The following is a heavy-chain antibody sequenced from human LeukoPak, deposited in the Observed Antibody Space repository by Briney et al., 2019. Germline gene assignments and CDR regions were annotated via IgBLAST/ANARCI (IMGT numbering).Heavy chain of an antibody. V-gene: IGHV3-15*01. D-gene: IGHD5-12*01. Sequence: GGSLRLSCAASGFTFSYAWMNWVRQAPGKGLEWVGRIKSKTDGGTTDYAASGKGRFTISRDDSKNTLYLQMNSLKTEDTAVYYCTTAYIAATKDFDYWGQGTLVSVSS. CDR2: IKSKTDGGTT. CDR3: TTAYIAATKDFDY. CDR1: GFTFSYAW. J-gene: IGHJ4*02.